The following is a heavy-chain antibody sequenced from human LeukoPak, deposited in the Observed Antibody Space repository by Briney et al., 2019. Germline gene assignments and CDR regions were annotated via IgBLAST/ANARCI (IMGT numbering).Heavy chain of an antibody. CDR1: GFIFSNYW. Sequence: GGSLRLSCTASGFIFSNYWMTWVRQAPGKGLEWVAHIRGDGNEKQFEDSVKGRFTISRDNAKNSVFLQMNNLRAEDTAVYYCARAGYYDSSGYYLGYFDYWGQGTLVTVSS. V-gene: IGHV3-7*01. J-gene: IGHJ4*02. CDR3: ARAGYYDSSGYYLGYFDY. D-gene: IGHD3-22*01. CDR2: IRGDGNEK.